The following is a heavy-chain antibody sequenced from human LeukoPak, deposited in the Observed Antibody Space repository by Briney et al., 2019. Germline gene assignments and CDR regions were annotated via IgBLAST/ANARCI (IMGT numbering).Heavy chain of an antibody. D-gene: IGHD3-3*01. CDR1: GFTFSSYA. CDR3: AKGGTIFGVVIANWFDP. J-gene: IGHJ5*02. V-gene: IGHV3-23*01. CDR2: ISGSGGST. Sequence: GGSLRLSCAASGFTFSSYAMSWVRQAPGKGLEWVSAISGSGGSTYYADSVKGRFTISRDNSKNTLYLQMNSLRAEDTAVYYCAKGGTIFGVVIANWFDPWGQGTLVTVSS.